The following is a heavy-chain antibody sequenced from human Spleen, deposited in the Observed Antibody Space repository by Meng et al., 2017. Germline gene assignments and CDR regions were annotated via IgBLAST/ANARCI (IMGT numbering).Heavy chain of an antibody. Sequence: VQMVRRGPEGKRPGASVKVSCKASGYTFTGFYMHWVRQSPGQGLEWLGRINPSSGAPDYSQKFQDRVTMTRYTSISTAYMQLSGLKTDDTAVYYCATILASFGLGWGQGTLVTVSS. CDR2: INPSSGAP. J-gene: IGHJ4*02. CDR3: ATILASFGLG. D-gene: IGHD2/OR15-2a*01. V-gene: IGHV1-2*06. CDR1: GYTFTGFY.